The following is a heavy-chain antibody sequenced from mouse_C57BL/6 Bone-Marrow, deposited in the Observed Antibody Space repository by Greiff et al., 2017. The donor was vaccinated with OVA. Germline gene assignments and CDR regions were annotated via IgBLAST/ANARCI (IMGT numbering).Heavy chain of an antibody. Sequence: VHLVESGPGLVQPSQSLSITCTVSGFSLTSYGVHWVRQSPGKGLEWLGGIWSGGSTDYNAAFISRLSISKDNSKSQVFFKMNSQQADDTAIYYCASPITTADMDYWGQGTSVTVSS. CDR1: GFSLTSYG. V-gene: IGHV2-2*01. CDR2: IWSGGST. CDR3: ASPITTADMDY. J-gene: IGHJ4*01. D-gene: IGHD1-1*01.